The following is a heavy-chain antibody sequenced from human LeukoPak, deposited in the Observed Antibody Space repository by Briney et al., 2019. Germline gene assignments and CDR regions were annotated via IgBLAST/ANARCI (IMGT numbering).Heavy chain of an antibody. D-gene: IGHD6-13*01. J-gene: IGHJ3*02. CDR2: MNPNSGNT. CDR3: ARGGSSWGAFDI. Sequence: ASVKVSCKAPGYTFTNHNINWVRQATGQGLEWMGWMNPNSGNTGYVQKFQGRVTMTRNTSISTAYMELSSLRSEDTAVYYCARGGSSWGAFDIWGQGTMVTVSS. V-gene: IGHV1-8*01. CDR1: GYTFTNHN.